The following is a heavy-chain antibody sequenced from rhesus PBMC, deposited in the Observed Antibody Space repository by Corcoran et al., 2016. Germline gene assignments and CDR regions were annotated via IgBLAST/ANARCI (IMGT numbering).Heavy chain of an antibody. CDR1: GGSISGYW. CDR2: IERSGST. J-gene: IGHJ2*01. V-gene: IGHV4-165*01. Sequence: QLQLQESGPGLVKPSETLSLTCAVSGGSISGYWWSWIRQPPGKGLEWLGRIERSGSTTSNPTLQSRVTISRDTSKNQFSLKLSSVTASDTAVYYCARVYGSGYYTRWYFDLWGPGTPITIAS. D-gene: IGHD3-28*01. CDR3: ARVYGSGYYTRWYFDL.